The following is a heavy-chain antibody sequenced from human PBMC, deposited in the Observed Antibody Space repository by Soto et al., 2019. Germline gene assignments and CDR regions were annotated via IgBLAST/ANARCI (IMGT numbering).Heavy chain of an antibody. V-gene: IGHV3-64*04. J-gene: IGHJ4*02. CDR3: AKQWAVRGVIIPEYYFDY. CDR2: ISSNGGST. CDR1: GFTFSSYA. Sequence: GGSLRLSCSASGFTFSSYAMHWVRQAPGKGLEYVSAISSNGGSTYYADSVKGRFTISRDNSKNTLYLQMNSLRAEDTAVYYCAKQWAVRGVIIPEYYFDYWGQGTLVTVSS. D-gene: IGHD3-10*01.